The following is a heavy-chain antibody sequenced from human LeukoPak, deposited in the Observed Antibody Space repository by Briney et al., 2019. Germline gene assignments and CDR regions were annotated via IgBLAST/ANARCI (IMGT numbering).Heavy chain of an antibody. CDR1: GFTFSSYA. CDR2: VSGSGGST. D-gene: IGHD7-27*01. CDR3: GDHPGQPGDYYYYMDV. Sequence: PGGSLRLSCAASGFTFSSYAMSWVRQAPGKGLEWVSAVSGSGGSTYYADSVKGQFTISRDNSKNTLYLQMNSLRAEDTAVYYCGDHPGQPGDYYYYMDVWGKGTTVTVSS. V-gene: IGHV3-23*01. J-gene: IGHJ6*03.